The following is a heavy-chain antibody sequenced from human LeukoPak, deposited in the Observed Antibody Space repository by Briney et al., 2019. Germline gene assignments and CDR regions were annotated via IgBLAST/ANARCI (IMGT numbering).Heavy chain of an antibody. CDR1: GFSFSSYE. J-gene: IGHJ4*02. CDR3: ARDSSWSPDY. CDR2: ISSRGNTM. D-gene: IGHD1-1*01. Sequence: GGSLRLSCAASGFSFSSYEMNWVRQAPGKGLEWLSYISSRGNTMYYADSVKGRFTISRDNAKNSLYLQMNSLRAEGTAVYYCARDSSWSPDYWGQGTLVTVSS. V-gene: IGHV3-48*03.